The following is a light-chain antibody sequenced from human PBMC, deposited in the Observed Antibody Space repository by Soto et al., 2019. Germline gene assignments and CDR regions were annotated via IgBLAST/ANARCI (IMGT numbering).Light chain of an antibody. CDR1: QSISSW. CDR3: QQYGSSVYT. V-gene: IGKV1-5*03. J-gene: IGKJ2*01. CDR2: RAS. Sequence: DIQMTQSPSTLSASVGDRVTITCRASQSISSWLAWYQQKPGKAPKLLIYRASRLGNGVPSRFSGSGSGTEFTLTISSLQPDDFATYYCQQYGSSVYTFGQGTKLEIK.